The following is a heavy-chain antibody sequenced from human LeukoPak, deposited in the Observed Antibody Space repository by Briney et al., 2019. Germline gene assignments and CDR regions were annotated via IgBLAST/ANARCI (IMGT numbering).Heavy chain of an antibody. Sequence: SETLSLTCTVSGGSISSGYYWGWIRQPPGKGLEWIGEINHSGSTNYNPSLKSRVTISVDTSKNQFSLKLSSVTAADTAVYYCARDVYYYDSSGYYLPAGADHWGQGTLVTVSS. D-gene: IGHD3-22*01. CDR1: GGSISSGYY. CDR2: INHSGST. J-gene: IGHJ5*02. CDR3: ARDVYYYDSSGYYLPAGADH. V-gene: IGHV4-38-2*02.